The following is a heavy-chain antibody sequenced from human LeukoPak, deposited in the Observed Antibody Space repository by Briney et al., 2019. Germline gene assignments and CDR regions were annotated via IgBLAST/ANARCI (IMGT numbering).Heavy chain of an antibody. V-gene: IGHV3-23*01. CDR1: GFTFSNYA. D-gene: IGHD6-19*01. CDR3: AKVTGYSSGWYHY. J-gene: IGHJ4*02. Sequence: PGGSLRLSCAASGFTFSNYAMSWVRQDPGKGLEWVSAISGSGGSTYYADSVMGRFTISRDNSKNTLYLQLNSLRGEDTAVYYCAKVTGYSSGWYHYWGQGTLVTVSS. CDR2: ISGSGGST.